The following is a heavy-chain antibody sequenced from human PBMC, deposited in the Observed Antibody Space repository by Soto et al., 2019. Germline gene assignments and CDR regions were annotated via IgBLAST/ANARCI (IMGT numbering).Heavy chain of an antibody. D-gene: IGHD3-3*01. V-gene: IGHV4-59*08. CDR3: ARASRWYEDIRRGRRYLDY. CDR1: GGSISSYY. CDR2: IYYSGST. Sequence: SETLSLTCTVSGGSISSYYWSWIRQPPGKGLEWIGYIYYSGSTNYNPSLKSRVTISVDTSKNQFSLKLSSVTAADTAVYYCARASRWYEDIRRGRRYLDYRGQGTLVTGS. J-gene: IGHJ4*02.